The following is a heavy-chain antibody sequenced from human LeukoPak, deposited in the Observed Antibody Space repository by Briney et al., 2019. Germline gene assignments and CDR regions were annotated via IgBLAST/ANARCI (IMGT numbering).Heavy chain of an antibody. D-gene: IGHD4-11*01. CDR3: ARALWCMTTVTYNWFDP. J-gene: IGHJ5*02. CDR2: IIPILGIA. Sequence: SVKVSCKASGGTFSSYTISWVRQAPGQGLEWMGRIIPILGIANYAQKFQGRVTITADKSTSTAYMELSSLRSEDTAVYYCARALWCMTTVTYNWFDPWGQGTLVTVSS. CDR1: GGTFSSYT. V-gene: IGHV1-69*02.